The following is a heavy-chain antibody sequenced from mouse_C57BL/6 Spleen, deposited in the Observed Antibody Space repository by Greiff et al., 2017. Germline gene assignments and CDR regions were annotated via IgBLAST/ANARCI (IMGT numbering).Heavy chain of an antibody. V-gene: IGHV1-82*01. J-gene: IGHJ2*01. CDR3: ARSDYGNLFDY. D-gene: IGHD2-1*01. Sequence: QVQLQQSGPELVKPGASVKISCKASGYAFSSSWMNWVKQRPGQGLEWIGRIYPGDGDTNYNGKFKGKATLTADKSSSTAYMQLSSLTSEDSAVYFCARSDYGNLFDYWGQGTTLTVSS. CDR1: GYAFSSSW. CDR2: IYPGDGDT.